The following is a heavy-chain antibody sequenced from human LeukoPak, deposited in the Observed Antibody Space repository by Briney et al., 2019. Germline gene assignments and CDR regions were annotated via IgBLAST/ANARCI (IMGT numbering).Heavy chain of an antibody. D-gene: IGHD3-10*01. CDR2: IWYDGSNK. CDR1: GFTFSSYR. J-gene: IGHJ4*02. V-gene: IGHV3-33*01. Sequence: GWSLTLSCVACGFTFSSYRRHGVRQAAAKGLEWVAVIWYDGSNKYYAASVKGRVTTSSDNSTNTLYLQMNSMTAEDTAVYYCARDRRGFDYWGQGTLVTVSS. CDR3: ARDRRGFDY.